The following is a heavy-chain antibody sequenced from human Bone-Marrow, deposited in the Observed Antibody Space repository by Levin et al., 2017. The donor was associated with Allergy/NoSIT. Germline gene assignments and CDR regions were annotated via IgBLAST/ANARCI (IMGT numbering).Heavy chain of an antibody. CDR2: TITTIGTP. J-gene: IGHJ3*01. CDR1: GGTFSNYA. Sequence: PGESLKISCKASGGTFSNYALSWVRQAPGQGLEWMGGTITTIGTPNYAPKFKGRLTIIEDEATTTVNMELTGLTVDDTAVYYCVGGGRFLAWVRSDAFDVWGQGTMITVSS. V-gene: IGHV1-69*01. CDR3: VGGGRFLAWVRSDAFDV. D-gene: IGHD3-3*01.